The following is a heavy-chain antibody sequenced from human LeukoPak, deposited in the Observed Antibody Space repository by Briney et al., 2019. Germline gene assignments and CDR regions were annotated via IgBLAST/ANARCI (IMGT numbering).Heavy chain of an antibody. Sequence: ASVKVSCKVSGYTLTELSMHWVRQAPGKGLEWMGGFDPEDGETIYAQMFQGRVTMTEDTSTDTAYMELSSLRSEDTAVYYCATDFATRLEGDYVRAGFWFDPWGQGTLVTVSS. CDR3: ATDFATRLEGDYVRAGFWFDP. V-gene: IGHV1-24*01. J-gene: IGHJ5*02. CDR1: GYTLTELS. D-gene: IGHD3-16*01. CDR2: FDPEDGET.